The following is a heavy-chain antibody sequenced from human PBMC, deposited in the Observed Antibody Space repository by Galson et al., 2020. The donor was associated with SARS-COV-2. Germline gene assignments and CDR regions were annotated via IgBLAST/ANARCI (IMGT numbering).Heavy chain of an antibody. CDR1: GGSISSGIYY. J-gene: IGHJ6*02. Sequence: SETLSLTCTVSGGSISSGIYYWNWIRQPAGKGLEWIGRIHSSGSTNYNPSLKIRVTISVDTSKNQFSLDLSSGTAADTAVYFCARDLISICGYYSPTYFYGMGVWGQGTTVTVSS. CDR2: IHSSGST. CDR3: ARDLISICGYYSPTYFYGMGV. V-gene: IGHV4-61*02. D-gene: IGHD3-3*01.